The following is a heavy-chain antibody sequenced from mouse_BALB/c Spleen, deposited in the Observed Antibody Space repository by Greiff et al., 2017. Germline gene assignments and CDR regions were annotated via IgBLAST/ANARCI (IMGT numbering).Heavy chain of an antibody. CDR1: GFTFSNYW. V-gene: IGHV6-6*02. J-gene: IGHJ4*01. CDR3: TRAGTWAMDY. D-gene: IGHD3-3*01. Sequence: EVHLVESGGGLVQPGGSMKLSCVASGFTFSNYWMNWVRQSPEKGLEWVAEIRLKSNNYATHYAESVKGRFTISRDDSKSSVYLQMNNLRAEDTGIYYCTRAGTWAMDYWGQGTSVTVSS. CDR2: IRLKSNNYAT.